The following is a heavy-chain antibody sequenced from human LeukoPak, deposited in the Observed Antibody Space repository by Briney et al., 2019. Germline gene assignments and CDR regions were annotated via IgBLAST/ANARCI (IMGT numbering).Heavy chain of an antibody. CDR3: ARASDPWLQLT. Sequence: GESLKISCAASGFTFSNYWMIWVRQAPGKGLEWVGNIKQDGSEERYADSVRGRFSISRDNAQTSLYLQMNSLRAEDTAVYYCARASDPWLQLTWGQGTLVTVSS. CDR2: IKQDGSEE. CDR1: GFTFSNYW. D-gene: IGHD5-24*01. V-gene: IGHV3-7*05. J-gene: IGHJ5*02.